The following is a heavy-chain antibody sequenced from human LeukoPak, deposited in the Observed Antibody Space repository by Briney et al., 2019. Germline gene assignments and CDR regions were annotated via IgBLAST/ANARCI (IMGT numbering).Heavy chain of an antibody. J-gene: IGHJ4*02. Sequence: SETLSLTCTVSGGSISSYYWSWIRQPPGKGLEWIGYIYYSGSTNYNPSLKSRVTISVDTSKDQFSLKLSSVTAADTAVYYCARALEMATRDFDYWGQGTLVTVSS. V-gene: IGHV4-59*12. CDR3: ARALEMATRDFDY. D-gene: IGHD5-24*01. CDR1: GGSISSYY. CDR2: IYYSGST.